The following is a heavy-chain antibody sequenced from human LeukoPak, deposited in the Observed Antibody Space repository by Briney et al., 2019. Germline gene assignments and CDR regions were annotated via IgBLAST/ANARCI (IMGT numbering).Heavy chain of an antibody. CDR2: INPSGGST. J-gene: IGHJ4*02. CDR1: GYTLTSYY. D-gene: IGHD6-19*01. V-gene: IGHV1-46*01. Sequence: ASVKVSCKASGYTLTSYYMHWVRQAPGQGLEWRGVINPSGGSTSYAQKFQGRVTMTREKSTSTVYMELSSLRSHDTAVYYCAREECLVSPFDYWGQGTLVTVSS. CDR3: AREECLVSPFDY.